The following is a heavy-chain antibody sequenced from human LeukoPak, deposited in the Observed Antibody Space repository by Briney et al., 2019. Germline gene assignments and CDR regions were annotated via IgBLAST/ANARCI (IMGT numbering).Heavy chain of an antibody. CDR3: AKDHRGDGYKTYYFDY. CDR2: ISGSGGRT. V-gene: IGHV3-23*01. Sequence: PGRSLRLSCAVAGFTFTIYCMSWVRPAPGKGLEWVSAISGSGGRTYYADAVKGRFTISRDNSKNTLYLQMNRLRAEDTAVDDCAKDHRGDGYKTYYFDYWGQGTLVTVSS. J-gene: IGHJ4*02. CDR1: GFTFTIYC. D-gene: IGHD5-24*01.